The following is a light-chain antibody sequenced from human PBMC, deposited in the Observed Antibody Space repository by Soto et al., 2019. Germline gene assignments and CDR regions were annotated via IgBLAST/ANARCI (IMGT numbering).Light chain of an antibody. Sequence: DIQMTQSPSSLSASVGARVTIPCRASQSTSSYFNWYQQKPGKAPKLLIYAASSLQSGVPSRFSGRGSVTDFTLTISTLQPEDVATDYGQPSYSTPPSVGQGTKLESK. CDR1: QSTSSY. CDR2: AAS. J-gene: IGKJ2*01. CDR3: QPSYSTPPS. V-gene: IGKV1-39*01.